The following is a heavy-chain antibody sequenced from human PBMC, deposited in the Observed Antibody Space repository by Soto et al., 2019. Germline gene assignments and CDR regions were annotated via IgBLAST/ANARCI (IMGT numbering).Heavy chain of an antibody. V-gene: IGHV4-39*01. J-gene: IGHJ3*02. CDR3: ARPQLRFWSNDHFDI. D-gene: IGHD3-3*01. CDR2: IYYSGST. CDR1: GGSISSSSYY. Sequence: SETLSLTCTVAGGSISSSSYYWGWIRQPPGKGLEWIGSIYYSGSTYYNPSLKSRVTISVDTSKNQFSLELSSVTAADTAVYYCARPQLRFWSNDHFDIWGQGTMVT.